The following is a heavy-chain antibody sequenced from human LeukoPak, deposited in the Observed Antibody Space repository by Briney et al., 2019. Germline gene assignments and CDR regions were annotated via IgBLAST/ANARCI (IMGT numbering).Heavy chain of an antibody. J-gene: IGHJ3*02. CDR2: TYYRSKWYN. V-gene: IGHV6-1*01. CDR3: ASSENDAFDI. Sequence: SQTLSLTCAISGDSVSSNSAAWNWNRQSPSRGLEWLGRTYYRSKWYNDYAVSVKSRITINPDTSKNQFSLQLNSVTPEDTAVYYCASSENDAFDIWGQGTMVTVSS. CDR1: GDSVSSNSAA.